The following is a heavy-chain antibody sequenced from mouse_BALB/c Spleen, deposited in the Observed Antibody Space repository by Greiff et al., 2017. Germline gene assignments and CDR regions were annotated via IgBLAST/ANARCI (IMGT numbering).Heavy chain of an antibody. J-gene: IGHJ2*01. V-gene: IGHV5-6-5*01. CDR2: ISSGGST. CDR3: ARGVPITHFDY. CDR1: GFTFSSYA. D-gene: IGHD1-2*01. Sequence: EVHLVESGGGLVKPGGSLKLSCAASGFTFSSYAMSWVRQTPEKRLEWVASISSGGSTYYPDSVKGRFTISRDNARNILYLQMSSLRSEDTAMYYCARGVPITHFDYWGQGTTLTVSS.